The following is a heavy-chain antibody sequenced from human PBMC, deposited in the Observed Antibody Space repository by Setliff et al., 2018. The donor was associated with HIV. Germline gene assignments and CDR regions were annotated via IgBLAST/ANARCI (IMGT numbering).Heavy chain of an antibody. J-gene: IGHJ6*03. CDR1: GFSLRSYG. Sequence: GESLKISCVVSGFSLRSYGMHWVRQAPGKGLEWVAVIWSDGNNIYYSDSVKGRFTISRDISKSTLYLQINSLRAEDTAVYYCARRGYSHGWEYFYYYLDVWGEGTTVTGLL. CDR3: ARRGYSHGWEYFYYYLDV. CDR2: IWSDGNNI. V-gene: IGHV3-33*01. D-gene: IGHD5-18*01.